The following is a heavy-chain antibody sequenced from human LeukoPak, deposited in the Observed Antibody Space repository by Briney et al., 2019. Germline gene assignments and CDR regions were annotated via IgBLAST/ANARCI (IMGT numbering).Heavy chain of an antibody. D-gene: IGHD4-17*01. J-gene: IGHJ4*02. Sequence: GGSLRLSCAASGFIFSSNAMSWVRQAPGKGLEWVSSISASDGDTYYADSVKGRFTISRDNSKNTLHLQMNSLRAEDTAVYYCAKDPMTTVTTVDSDWGQGTLVTVSS. CDR2: ISASDGDT. V-gene: IGHV3-23*01. CDR1: GFIFSSNA. CDR3: AKDPMTTVTTVDSD.